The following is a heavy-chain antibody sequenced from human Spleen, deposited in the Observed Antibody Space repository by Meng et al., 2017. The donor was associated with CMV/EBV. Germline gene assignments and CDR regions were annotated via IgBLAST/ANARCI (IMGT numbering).Heavy chain of an antibody. CDR2: IYYSGST. J-gene: IGHJ5*02. D-gene: IGHD6-6*01. CDR1: GGSISSGGYS. V-gene: IGHV4-31*03. CDR3: AREGSSNWFDP. Sequence: CPVSGGSISSGGYSWSWIRQHPGKGLEWIGYIYYSGSTYYNPSLKSRVTISVDTSKNQLSLNLSSVTAADTAVYYCAREGSSNWFDPWGQGTLVTVSS.